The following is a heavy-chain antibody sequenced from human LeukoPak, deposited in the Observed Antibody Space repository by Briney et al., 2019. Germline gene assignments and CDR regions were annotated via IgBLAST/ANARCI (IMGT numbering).Heavy chain of an antibody. CDR3: ARVPLLSITIFGVVKDYYYGMDV. CDR2: IYYSGST. V-gene: IGHV4-59*01. Sequence: SETLSLTCTVSGGSISSYYWSWIRQPPGKGLEWIGYIYYSGSTNYNPSLKSRVTISVDTSKNQFSLELSSVTAADTAVYYCARVPLLSITIFGVVKDYYYGMDVWGQGTTVTVSS. D-gene: IGHD3-3*01. J-gene: IGHJ6*02. CDR1: GGSISSYY.